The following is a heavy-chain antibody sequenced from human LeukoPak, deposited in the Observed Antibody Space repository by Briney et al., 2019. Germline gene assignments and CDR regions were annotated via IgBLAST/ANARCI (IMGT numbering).Heavy chain of an antibody. D-gene: IGHD6-13*01. J-gene: IGHJ5*02. Sequence: SETLSLTCTVSGGSISSYYWSWIRQPPGKGLEWIGYIYHSGSTNYNPSLKSRATISEDTSKNQFSLKLSSVTAADTAVYYCARDLAAAGTIDPWGQGALVTVSS. V-gene: IGHV4-59*01. CDR3: ARDLAAAGTIDP. CDR1: GGSISSYY. CDR2: IYHSGST.